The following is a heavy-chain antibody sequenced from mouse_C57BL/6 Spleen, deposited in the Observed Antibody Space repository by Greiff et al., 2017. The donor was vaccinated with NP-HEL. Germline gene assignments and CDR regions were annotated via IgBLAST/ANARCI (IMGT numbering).Heavy chain of an antibody. D-gene: IGHD1-1*01. Sequence: VKLQESGAELVRPGTSVKVSCKASGYAFTNYLIEWVKQRPGQGLEWIGVINPGSGGTNYNEKFKGKATLTADKSSSTAYMQLSSLTSEDSAVYFCARSSYYYGSSPYYFDYWGQGTTLTVSS. CDR3: ARSSYYYGSSPYYFDY. CDR1: GYAFTNYL. CDR2: INPGSGGT. J-gene: IGHJ2*01. V-gene: IGHV1-54*01.